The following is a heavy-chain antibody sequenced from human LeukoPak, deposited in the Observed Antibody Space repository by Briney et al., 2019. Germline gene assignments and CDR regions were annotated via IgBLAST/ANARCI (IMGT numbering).Heavy chain of an antibody. CDR2: IYTSGST. CDR3: ARDLDSSGYYSNWFDP. CDR1: GGSISSGSYY. Sequence: PSQTLSLTCTVSGGSISSGSYYWSWIRQPAGKGLEWIGRIYTSGSTNYNPSLKSRVTISVDTSKNQFSLKLSSVTAADTAVYYCARDLDSSGYYSNWFDPWGQRTLVTVSS. D-gene: IGHD3-22*01. J-gene: IGHJ5*02. V-gene: IGHV4-61*02.